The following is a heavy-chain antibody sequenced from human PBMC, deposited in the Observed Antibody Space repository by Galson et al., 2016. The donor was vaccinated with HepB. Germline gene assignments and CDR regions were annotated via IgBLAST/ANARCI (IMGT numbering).Heavy chain of an antibody. D-gene: IGHD3-10*01. CDR1: GGSISTKI. CDR3: ARGGGFYGLGSYYSCFDP. Sequence: SVKVSCKASGGSISTKIITWVRQAPGQGLEWMGGILPIFGLTNYAQKFQGRVTITADESTNTVYMDLSSLRSDDTAVYYCARGGGFYGLGSYYSCFDPWGQGTLVTVSS. V-gene: IGHV1-69*13. CDR2: ILPIFGLT. J-gene: IGHJ5*02.